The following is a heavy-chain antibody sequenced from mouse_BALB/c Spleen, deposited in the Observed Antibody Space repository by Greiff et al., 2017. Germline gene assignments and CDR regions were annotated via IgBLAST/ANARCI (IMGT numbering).Heavy chain of an antibody. D-gene: IGHD1-2*01. V-gene: IGHV1S22*01. Sequence: LQQPGSELVRPGASVKLSCTASGYTFTSYWMHWVKQRHGQGLEWIGNIYPGSGSTNYDEKFKSKGTLTVDTSSSTAYMHLSSLTSEDSAVYYCTRSDYYGSYYAMDYWGQGTSVTVSS. CDR3: TRSDYYGSYYAMDY. CDR1: GYTFTSYW. CDR2: IYPGSGST. J-gene: IGHJ4*01.